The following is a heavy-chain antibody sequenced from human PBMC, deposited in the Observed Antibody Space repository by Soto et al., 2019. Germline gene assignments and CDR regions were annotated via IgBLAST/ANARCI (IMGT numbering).Heavy chain of an antibody. D-gene: IGHD1-7*01. V-gene: IGHV1-18*01. CDR1: GYTFSTYG. Sequence: QVQLVQSGAEVKKPGASVKVSCKASGYTFSTYGISWVRQAPGQGLEWMGWISVYNGNTKYAQKLQGRVTLTADTHTSTAYREVSSLRSDDTAVYYCARSPNYHNDMDVWGKGTTVTVSS. J-gene: IGHJ6*03. CDR2: ISVYNGNT. CDR3: ARSPNYHNDMDV.